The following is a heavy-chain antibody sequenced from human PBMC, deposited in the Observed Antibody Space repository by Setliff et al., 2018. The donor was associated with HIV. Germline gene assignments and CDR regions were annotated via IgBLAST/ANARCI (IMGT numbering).Heavy chain of an antibody. CDR1: GYTFSRYG. Sequence: GASVKVSCKASGYTFSRYGISWVRQAPGQGLEWMGGIITAFGTANYAQKFQGRVTITADESTGTAYMELSSLRSEDTAVYYCARDGLLVAGIRFDYWGQGTLVTVSS. CDR3: ARDGLLVAGIRFDY. CDR2: IITAFGTA. D-gene: IGHD6-19*01. V-gene: IGHV1-69*13. J-gene: IGHJ4*02.